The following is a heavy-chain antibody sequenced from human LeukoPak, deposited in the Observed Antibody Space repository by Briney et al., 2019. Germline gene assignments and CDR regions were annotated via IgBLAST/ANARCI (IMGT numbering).Heavy chain of an antibody. J-gene: IGHJ5*02. CDR2: INPNGGTT. CDR3: AREGPPNWFDP. Sequence: ASVKVSCKASGYTFITYYIHWVRQAPGQGLDWMGIINPNGGTTSYAQKFQGRVTMTRDTSTSTVYMELSSLRSDDTAMYYCAREGPPNWFDPWGQGTLVTVSS. CDR1: GYTFITYY. V-gene: IGHV1-46*01.